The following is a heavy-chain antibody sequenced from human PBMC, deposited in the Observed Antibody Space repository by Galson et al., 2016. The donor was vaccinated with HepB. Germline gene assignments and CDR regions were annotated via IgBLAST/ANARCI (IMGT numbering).Heavy chain of an antibody. CDR2: INHSGAST. CDR1: GFTFSSYA. J-gene: IGHJ3*01. Sequence: SLRHSCAASGFTFSSYAMTWVRQAPGKGLEWVSGINHSGASTYYADSVKGRFTMSRDNSKNTLYLQMNSLRAEDTALYYCAKRLRSSGSGGSNDAFDVWGQGTMVTVSS. D-gene: IGHD6-19*01. CDR3: AKRLRSSGSGGSNDAFDV. V-gene: IGHV3-23*01.